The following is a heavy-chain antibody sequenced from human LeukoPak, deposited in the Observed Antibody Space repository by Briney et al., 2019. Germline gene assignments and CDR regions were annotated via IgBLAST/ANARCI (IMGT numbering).Heavy chain of an antibody. CDR3: VRSKSGTYGWFDP. D-gene: IGHD4-17*01. V-gene: IGHV4-61*08. CDR1: GGSISSGGYY. J-gene: IGHJ5*02. CDR2: IYYSGST. Sequence: SETLSLTCTVSGGSISSGGYYWSWIRQHPGKGLEWIGYIYYSGSTYYNPSLKSRLTISVDTSKNQFSLKVSSVTAADTAVYYCVRSKSGTYGWFDPWGQGTLVTVSS.